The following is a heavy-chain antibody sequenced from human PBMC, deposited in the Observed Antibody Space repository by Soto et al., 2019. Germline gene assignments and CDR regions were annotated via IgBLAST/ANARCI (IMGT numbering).Heavy chain of an antibody. CDR2: ISGSGGST. J-gene: IGHJ4*02. CDR1: GFTFSSYA. D-gene: IGHD3-22*01. V-gene: IGHV3-23*01. CDR3: AKVRPRSTYYYDSSGSIKPKNFDY. Sequence: GGSLRLSCAASGFTFSSYAMSWVRQAPGKGLEWVSAISGSGGSTYYADSVKGRFTISRDNSKNTLYLQMNSLRAEDTAVYYCAKVRPRSTYYYDSSGSIKPKNFDYWGQGTLVTVSS.